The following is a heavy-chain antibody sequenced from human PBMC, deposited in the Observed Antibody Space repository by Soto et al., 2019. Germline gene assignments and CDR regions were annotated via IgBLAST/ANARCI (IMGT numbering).Heavy chain of an antibody. D-gene: IGHD3-10*01. CDR1: GFTFRTYT. CDR3: ARDRGYDAHDYYYNAMDV. J-gene: IGHJ6*02. Sequence: GGSLRLSCISSGFTFRTYTMNWVRQAPGKGLEWVSGIRGFSPYAFYAESVKGRFTISRDNAKNSLYLQMNSLRAEDTAVYYCARDRGYDAHDYYYNAMDVWGQGTTVTVSS. CDR2: IRGFSPYA. V-gene: IGHV3-21*01.